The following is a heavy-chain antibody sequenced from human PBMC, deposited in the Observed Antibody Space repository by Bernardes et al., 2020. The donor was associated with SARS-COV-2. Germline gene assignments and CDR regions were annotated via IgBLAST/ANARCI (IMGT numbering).Heavy chain of an antibody. Sequence: SETLSLTCAVYGGSFSGYYWSWIRQPPGKGLEWIGEINHSGSTHYNPSLKSRVTISVDTSKNQFSLKLSSVTAADTAVYYCARGSGDYAFDYWGQGTLVTVSS. J-gene: IGHJ4*02. V-gene: IGHV4-34*01. CDR3: ARGSGDYAFDY. CDR1: GGSFSGYY. D-gene: IGHD4-17*01. CDR2: INHSGST.